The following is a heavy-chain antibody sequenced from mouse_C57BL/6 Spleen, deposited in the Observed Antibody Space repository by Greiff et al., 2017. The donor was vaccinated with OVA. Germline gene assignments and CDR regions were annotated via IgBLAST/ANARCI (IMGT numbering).Heavy chain of an antibody. D-gene: IGHD1-1*01. J-gene: IGHJ1*03. V-gene: IGHV1-82*01. CDR3: ASYYYGSSSLFV. Sequence: VQLQQSGPELVKPGASVKISCKASGYAFSSSWMNWVKQRPGKGLEWIGRIYPGDGDTNYNGKFKGKATLTADKSSSTAYMQLSSLTSEDSAVYFCASYYYGSSSLFVRGTGTTVTVSS. CDR1: GYAFSSSW. CDR2: IYPGDGDT.